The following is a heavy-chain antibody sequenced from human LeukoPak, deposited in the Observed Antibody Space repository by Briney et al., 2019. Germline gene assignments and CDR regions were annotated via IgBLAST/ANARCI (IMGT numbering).Heavy chain of an antibody. Sequence: SETLSLTCTVSGGSISSYYWSWIRQPAGKGLEWIGRIYTSGSTNYNPSLKSRVTMSVDTSKNQLSLKLSSVTAADTAVYYCAREGPNLYSSSWAPIPHYYYYGMDVWGQGTTVTVSS. CDR2: IYTSGST. V-gene: IGHV4-4*07. D-gene: IGHD6-13*01. J-gene: IGHJ6*02. CDR3: AREGPNLYSSSWAPIPHYYYYGMDV. CDR1: GGSISSYY.